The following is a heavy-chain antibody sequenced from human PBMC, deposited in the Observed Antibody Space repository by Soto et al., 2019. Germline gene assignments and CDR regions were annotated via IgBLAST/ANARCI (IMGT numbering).Heavy chain of an antibody. D-gene: IGHD3-10*01. CDR2: MTPNSGNT. CDR1: GYTFTSYD. Sequence: QVQLVQSGAEVKKPGASVKVSCKASGYTFTSYDINWVRQATGQGLEWMGWMTPNSGNTVYAQKFQGRVTKTRNTSRSTAYMELSSLRSEDTAVYYCARTRGSDYYVSSPEGWFDPWGQGTLVTVSS. V-gene: IGHV1-8*01. J-gene: IGHJ5*02. CDR3: ARTRGSDYYVSSPEGWFDP.